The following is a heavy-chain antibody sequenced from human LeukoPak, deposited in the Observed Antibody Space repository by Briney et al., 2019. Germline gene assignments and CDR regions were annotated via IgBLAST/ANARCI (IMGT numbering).Heavy chain of an antibody. V-gene: IGHV3-21*01. Sequence: PGGSLRLSCAASGFTFSSYSMNWVRQAPGKGLEWVSSISSSSSYIYYADSVKGRFTISRDNAKNSLYLQMNSLRAEDTAVYYCASTIAAAKYNWFDPWGQGTLVTVSS. D-gene: IGHD6-13*01. CDR3: ASTIAAAKYNWFDP. CDR2: ISSSSSYI. J-gene: IGHJ5*02. CDR1: GFTFSSYS.